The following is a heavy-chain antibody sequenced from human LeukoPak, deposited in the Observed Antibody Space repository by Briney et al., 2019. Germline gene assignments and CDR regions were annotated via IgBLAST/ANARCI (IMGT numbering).Heavy chain of an antibody. CDR3: AKELEVVPAEGWFDP. V-gene: IGHV3-23*01. CDR2: ISGSGGST. CDR1: GFTFSSYA. J-gene: IGHJ5*02. D-gene: IGHD2-2*01. Sequence: GGSLRLSCAASGFTFSSYAMSWVRQAPGKGLEWVSAISGSGGSTYYADSVKGRFTISRDNSKNTLYLQMNSLRAGDTAVYYCAKELEVVPAEGWFDPWGQGTLVTVSS.